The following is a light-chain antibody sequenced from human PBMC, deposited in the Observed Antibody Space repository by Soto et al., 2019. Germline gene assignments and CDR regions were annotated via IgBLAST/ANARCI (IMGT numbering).Light chain of an antibody. V-gene: IGLV2-14*01. CDR2: AVS. CDR3: SSYTTSSTLLI. Sequence: QSVLTQPASVSGSPGQSITISCTGTSSDIGGYNSVSWYQQHPGKAPKLVIYAVSNRPSGVSSRFSGSKSGNTASLPMSGLQAEDEATYYCSSYTTSSTLLIFGGGTKVTVL. CDR1: SSDIGGYNS. J-gene: IGLJ2*01.